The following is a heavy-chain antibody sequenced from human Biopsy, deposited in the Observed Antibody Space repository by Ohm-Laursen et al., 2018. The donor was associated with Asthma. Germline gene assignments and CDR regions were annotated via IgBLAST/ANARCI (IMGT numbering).Heavy chain of an antibody. Sequence: SETLSLTCTVSGGSISNYYWSWIRQPPGKGLEYIGYIYCTGSTRYNPSLKSRVSISLDTSKNQFSLSLTSVTAADTAVYYCARTTYGDDGFDPWGQGTLVTVSS. CDR1: GGSISNYY. J-gene: IGHJ5*02. V-gene: IGHV4-59*12. CDR3: ARTTYGDDGFDP. CDR2: IYCTGST. D-gene: IGHD4-17*01.